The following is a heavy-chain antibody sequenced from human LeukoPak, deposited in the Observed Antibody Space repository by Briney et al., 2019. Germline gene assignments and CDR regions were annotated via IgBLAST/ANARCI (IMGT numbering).Heavy chain of an antibody. J-gene: IGHJ3*01. CDR1: GYSISTGYY. CDR2: IYHSGST. D-gene: IGHD7-27*01. Sequence: PSETLSLTCTVSGYSISTGYYWDWIRQPPGKGLEWIGYIYHSGSTYYNPSLKSRVTISVDTSKNQFSLMLSSVTAADTAVYYCARAYWGLGVFDVWGQGTMVTVSS. V-gene: IGHV4-38-2*02. CDR3: ARAYWGLGVFDV.